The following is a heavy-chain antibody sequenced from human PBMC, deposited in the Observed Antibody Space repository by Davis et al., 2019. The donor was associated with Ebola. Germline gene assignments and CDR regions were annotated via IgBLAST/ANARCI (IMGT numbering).Heavy chain of an antibody. J-gene: IGHJ2*01. Sequence: GGSLRLSCAASGFTVGSHYMSWVRQAPGRGLDWVSVIYGGGTTYYADSVKGRFTISRDNSKNTLVLQMNSLRAEDTAVYYCARRPDYADYGWYFDLWGRGTLVTVSS. D-gene: IGHD4-17*01. CDR3: ARRPDYADYGWYFDL. CDR2: IYGGGTT. V-gene: IGHV3-53*01. CDR1: GFTVGSHY.